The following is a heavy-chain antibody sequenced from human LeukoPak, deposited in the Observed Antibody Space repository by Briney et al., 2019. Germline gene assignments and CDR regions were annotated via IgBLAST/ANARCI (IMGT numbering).Heavy chain of an antibody. Sequence: TLSLTCTVTGASISSGNSYWSWIRQPAGKGLEWIGRIYTSGRTNLNPALKSRVTLLLDTSKNQFSLNLTSVAAADTAVYYCVRGHNSGWSDFDYWGLGTLVTVSS. D-gene: IGHD6-19*01. CDR3: VRGHNSGWSDFDY. J-gene: IGHJ4*02. V-gene: IGHV4-61*02. CDR2: IYTSGRT. CDR1: GASISSGNSY.